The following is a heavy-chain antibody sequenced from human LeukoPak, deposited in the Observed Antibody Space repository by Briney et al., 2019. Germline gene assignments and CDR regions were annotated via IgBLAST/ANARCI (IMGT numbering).Heavy chain of an antibody. CDR2: INHSGST. CDR1: GGSFSGYY. D-gene: IGHD4-23*01. Sequence: SETLSLTCAVYGGSFSGYYWSWIRQPPGKGLEWIGEINHSGSTNYNPSLKSRVTISVDTSKNQFSLKLSSVTAADTALYYCARDLDYGGTSTPDAFDIWGQGTMVTVS. CDR3: ARDLDYGGTSTPDAFDI. V-gene: IGHV4-34*01. J-gene: IGHJ3*02.